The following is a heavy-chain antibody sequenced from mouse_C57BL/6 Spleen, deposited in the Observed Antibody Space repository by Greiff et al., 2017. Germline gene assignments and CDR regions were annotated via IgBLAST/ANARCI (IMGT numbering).Heavy chain of an antibody. Sequence: VQLQQSGAELVRPGASVKLSCTASGFNIKDAYMHWVKQRPEQGLEWIGWIDPANGDTEYASKFQGKATITADTSSNTAYRQLSGLTSEDTAVYYCTTDYDGGGFAYWGQGTLVTVSA. D-gene: IGHD2-4*01. V-gene: IGHV14-4*01. CDR2: IDPANGDT. J-gene: IGHJ3*01. CDR1: GFNIKDAY. CDR3: TTDYDGGGFAY.